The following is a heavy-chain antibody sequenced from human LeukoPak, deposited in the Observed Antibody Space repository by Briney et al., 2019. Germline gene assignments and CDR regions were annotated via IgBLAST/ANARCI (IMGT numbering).Heavy chain of an antibody. V-gene: IGHV3-23*01. CDR2: ISGSGGRT. Sequence: PGGSLRLSCAASGFTFRSFAMSWVRQAPGKGLEWVSAISGSGGRTYYGDSVKGRFTLSRDNSKNILYLQMNSLRAEDTAVYYCAKESAAAGYFDYWGLGTLVTVSS. CDR3: AKESAAAGYFDY. CDR1: GFTFRSFA. J-gene: IGHJ4*01. D-gene: IGHD6-13*01.